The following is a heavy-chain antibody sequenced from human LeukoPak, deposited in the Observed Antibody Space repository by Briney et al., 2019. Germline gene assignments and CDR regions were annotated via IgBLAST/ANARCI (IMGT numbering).Heavy chain of an antibody. CDR3: ARDRILYYYDSSGYLFDY. J-gene: IGHJ4*02. V-gene: IGHV1-46*01. D-gene: IGHD3-22*01. CDR2: INPSGGST. CDR1: GYTFTSYY. Sequence: ASVKVSCKASGYTFTSYYMHWVRQAPGQGLEWMGIINPSGGSTSYAQKFQGRVTMTRDMSTSTVYMELSSLRSEDTAVYYCARDRILYYYDSSGYLFDYWGQGTLVTVSS.